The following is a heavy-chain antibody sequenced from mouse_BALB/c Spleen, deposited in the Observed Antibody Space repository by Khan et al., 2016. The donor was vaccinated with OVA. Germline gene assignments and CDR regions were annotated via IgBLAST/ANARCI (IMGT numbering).Heavy chain of an antibody. CDR2: IAPANGNI. CDR1: GFNIKDHY. J-gene: IGHJ3*01. D-gene: IGHD1-1*01. CDR3: VRSPGSSVY. Sequence: EVQLQESGAEFVRSGASVKLSCTASGFNIKDHYMHWVKQRPEQGLEWIVRIAPANGNIEYDPKFQGKATITADTSSNTAHLQLSSLTSEDTAVYCCVRSPGSSVYWCQGTLVTVSA. V-gene: IGHV14-3*02.